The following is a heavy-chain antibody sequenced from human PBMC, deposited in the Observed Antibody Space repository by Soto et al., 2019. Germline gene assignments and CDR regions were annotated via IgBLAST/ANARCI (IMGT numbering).Heavy chain of an antibody. CDR2: IYGGGST. Sequence: GGSLRLSCAASGFTVSSNYMSWVRQAPGKGLEWVSVIYGGGSTYYADSVKGGFTSSRDNSKNKLYLQMNSLRAEDTAVYYCARDFAQWLTGAFDIWGQGTMVTVSS. V-gene: IGHV3-66*01. CDR1: GFTVSSNY. J-gene: IGHJ3*02. CDR3: ARDFAQWLTGAFDI. D-gene: IGHD6-19*01.